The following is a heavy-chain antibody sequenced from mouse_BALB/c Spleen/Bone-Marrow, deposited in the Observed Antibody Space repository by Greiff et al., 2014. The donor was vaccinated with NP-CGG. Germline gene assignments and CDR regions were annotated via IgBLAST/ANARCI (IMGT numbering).Heavy chain of an antibody. D-gene: IGHD2-3*01. J-gene: IGHJ3*01. Sequence: DVKLVESGAELVKPRASVKLSCTTSGFNIKDTYIHWVKQRPEQGLEWIGRIDPANGNTKYDPEFQGKATITADTSSNTAYLHLSSLTSEDTAVYSCAHDAPFAYWGQGTLVTVSA. CDR3: AHDAPFAY. CDR1: GFNIKDTY. CDR2: IDPANGNT. V-gene: IGHV14-3*02.